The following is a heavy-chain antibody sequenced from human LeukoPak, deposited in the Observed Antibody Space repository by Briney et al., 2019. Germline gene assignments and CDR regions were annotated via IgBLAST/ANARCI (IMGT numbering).Heavy chain of an antibody. V-gene: IGHV1-18*01. Sequence: ASVKVSCKASGGTFSSYAISWVRQAPGQGLEWMGWISAYNGNTNYAQKLQGRVTMTTDTSTSTAYMELRSLRSDDTAVYYCARGRLGMATISYDYWGQGTLVTVSS. J-gene: IGHJ4*02. D-gene: IGHD5-24*01. CDR2: ISAYNGNT. CDR1: GGTFSSYA. CDR3: ARGRLGMATISYDY.